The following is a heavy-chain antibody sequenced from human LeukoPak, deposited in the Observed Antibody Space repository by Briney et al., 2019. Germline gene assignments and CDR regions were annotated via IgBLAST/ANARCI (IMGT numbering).Heavy chain of an antibody. CDR1: VYTFTSNY. Sequence: VASVNVSCKAFVYTFTSNYMHWVRQAPGQGPEWMGVISPSGGSTTYAQKFQGRVTLTRDMSTSTDYLELSSLRSEDTAVYYCARDNSVRDEAWWFNPWGQGTLVTVSS. V-gene: IGHV1-46*01. J-gene: IGHJ5*02. CDR3: ARDNSVRDEAWWFNP. D-gene: IGHD5-24*01. CDR2: ISPSGGST.